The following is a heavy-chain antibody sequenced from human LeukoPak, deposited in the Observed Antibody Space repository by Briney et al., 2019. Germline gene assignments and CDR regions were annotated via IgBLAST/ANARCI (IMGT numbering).Heavy chain of an antibody. CDR3: ARDYYDFWSGPPYYFDY. CDR1: GFTFSSYW. CDR2: IKQDGSEK. D-gene: IGHD3-3*01. V-gene: IGHV3-7*01. Sequence: GGSLRLSCAASGFTFSSYWMSWVRQAPGKGLEWVANIKQDGSEKYYVDSVKGRFTISRDNAKNSLYLQMNSLRAEDTAVYYCARDYYDFWSGPPYYFDYWGQGTLVTVSS. J-gene: IGHJ4*02.